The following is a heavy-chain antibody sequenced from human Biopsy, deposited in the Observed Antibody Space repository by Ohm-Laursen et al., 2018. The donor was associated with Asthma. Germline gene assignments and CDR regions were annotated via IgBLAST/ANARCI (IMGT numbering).Heavy chain of an antibody. V-gene: IGHV3-53*01. D-gene: IGHD6-19*01. CDR1: GFAVSRDH. J-gene: IGHJ4*02. CDR2: IYSGGTS. CDR3: ARGDSSGWSHYYFDY. Sequence: GSLRLSCTATGFAVSRDHMFWVRQAPGKGLEWVSVIYSGGTSHTADSVRGRFTISRDFSKNTLHLQMHSLRVEDTAVYYCARGDSSGWSHYYFDYWGQGTRVTVSS.